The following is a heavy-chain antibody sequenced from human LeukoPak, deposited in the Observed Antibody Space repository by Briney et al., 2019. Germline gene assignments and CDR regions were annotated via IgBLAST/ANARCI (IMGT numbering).Heavy chain of an antibody. CDR2: IYYSGST. CDR3: AREKQALAVAGTSWYFDL. V-gene: IGHV4-59*01. Sequence: SETLSLTCTVSGGSTSSYYWGWIRQPPGKGLEWIGYIYYSGSTNYNPSLKSRVTISVDTSKNQFSLKLSSVTAADTAVYYCAREKQALAVAGTSWYFDLWGRGTLVTVSS. D-gene: IGHD6-19*01. J-gene: IGHJ2*01. CDR1: GGSTSSYY.